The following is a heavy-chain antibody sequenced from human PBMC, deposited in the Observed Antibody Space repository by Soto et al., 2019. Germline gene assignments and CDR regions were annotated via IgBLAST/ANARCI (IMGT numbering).Heavy chain of an antibody. CDR1: GFSLSTSGVG. CDR3: ARGGWPTYYSPFFDY. V-gene: IGHV2-5*02. CDR2: IYWDDDK. Sequence: QITLKESGPTLVKPTQTLTLTCTFSGFSLSTSGVGVGWIRQPPGKALEWLALIYWDDDKRYSPSLKSRLSITKDPSRTQVVLTLTKLDTVDTATYYCARGGWPTYYSPFFDYWGQGTLVTVSS. J-gene: IGHJ4*02. D-gene: IGHD3-10*01.